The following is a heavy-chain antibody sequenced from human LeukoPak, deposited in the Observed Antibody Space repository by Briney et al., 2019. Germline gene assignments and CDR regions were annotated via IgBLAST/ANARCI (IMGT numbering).Heavy chain of an antibody. CDR2: INHSGST. D-gene: IGHD3-16*02. CDR3: ARDIAPRYYYGMDV. CDR1: GGSFSDYY. V-gene: IGHV4-34*01. J-gene: IGHJ6*02. Sequence: SETLSLTCAVYGGSFSDYYWSWIRQPPGKGLEWIGEINHSGSTNYNPSLKSRVTISVDTSKNQFSLKLSSVTAADTAVYYCARDIAPRYYYGMDVWGQGTTVTVSS.